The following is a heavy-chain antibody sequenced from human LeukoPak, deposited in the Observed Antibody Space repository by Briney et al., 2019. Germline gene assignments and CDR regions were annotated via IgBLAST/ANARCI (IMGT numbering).Heavy chain of an antibody. CDR3: ARYFTTVASTVRLDY. J-gene: IGHJ4*02. V-gene: IGHV3-7*03. CDR1: GFTFSSYA. CDR2: INPDGTQN. D-gene: IGHD6-19*01. Sequence: GGSLRLSCAASGFTFSSYAMSWVRQAPGKGLEWVATINPDGTQNYYVDSVKGRFTVSRDNAKNSLYLQMNSLRADDTAVYYCARYFTTVASTVRLDYWGQGALVTVSS.